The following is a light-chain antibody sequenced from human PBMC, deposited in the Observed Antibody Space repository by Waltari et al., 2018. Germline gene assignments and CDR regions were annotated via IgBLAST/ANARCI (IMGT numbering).Light chain of an antibody. CDR2: WAS. CDR1: QSVLYSSNNKNY. CDR3: QQYYSTPPT. J-gene: IGKJ1*01. V-gene: IGKV4-1*01. Sequence: DIVLNQSPDSLAVSLGERATIHCKSSQSVLYSSNNKNYLAWYQQKPGQPPKLLIYWASTRESGVPDRFSGSGSGTDFTLTISSLQAEDVAVYYCQQYYSTPPTFGQGTKVEIK.